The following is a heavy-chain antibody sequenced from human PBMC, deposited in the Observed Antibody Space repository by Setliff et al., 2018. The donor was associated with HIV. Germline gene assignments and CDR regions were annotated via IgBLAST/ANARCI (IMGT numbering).Heavy chain of an antibody. CDR2: IYFTGSY. Sequence: LSLTCTVSGGLVTSLYWSWIRQPPGGGLEWIGYIYFTGSYYYNPSLKSRVTMSLDTSKNQFSLNVSSVTAADTAVYYCARGWGHDGFDFWGQGTMVTVSS. V-gene: IGHV4-59*02. D-gene: IGHD7-27*01. CDR3: ARGWGHDGFDF. J-gene: IGHJ3*01. CDR1: GGLVTSLY.